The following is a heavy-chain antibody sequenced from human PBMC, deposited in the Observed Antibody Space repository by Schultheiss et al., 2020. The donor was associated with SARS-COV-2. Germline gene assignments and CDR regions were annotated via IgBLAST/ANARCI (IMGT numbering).Heavy chain of an antibody. Sequence: SETLSLTCAVYGGSFSGYYWSWIRQPPGKGLEWIGEINHSGSTNYNPSLKSRVTISVDTSKNQFSLKLSSVTAADTAVYYCARGPPSYIVVVPAAIRQTYYYGMDVWGQGTTVTVSS. CDR2: INHSGST. V-gene: IGHV4-34*01. CDR3: ARGPPSYIVVVPAAIRQTYYYGMDV. CDR1: GGSFSGYY. J-gene: IGHJ6*02. D-gene: IGHD2-2*02.